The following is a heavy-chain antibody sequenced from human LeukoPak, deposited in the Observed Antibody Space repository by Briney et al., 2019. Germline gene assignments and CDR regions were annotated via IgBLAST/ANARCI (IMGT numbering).Heavy chain of an antibody. J-gene: IGHJ6*02. CDR3: ARTSYSSSWNFYYYGMDV. V-gene: IGHV3-30*04. D-gene: IGHD6-13*01. Sequence: GGSLRLSCTASGFTFSSYTMSWVRQAPGEGLEWVAVISYDGSNKYYADSVKGRFTVSRDDSKKTLYLQMNSLRAEDTAVYYCARTSYSSSWNFYYYGMDVWGQGTTVTVSS. CDR1: GFTFSSYT. CDR2: ISYDGSNK.